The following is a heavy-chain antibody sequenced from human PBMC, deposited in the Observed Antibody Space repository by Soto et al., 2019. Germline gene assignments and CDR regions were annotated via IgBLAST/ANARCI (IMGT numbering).Heavy chain of an antibody. CDR1: GVTFSSYA. D-gene: IGHD5-12*01. Sequence: SVKVSCKASGVTFSSYAISWVRQSPGQGLEWMGGIIPIFGTANYAQKFQGRVTITADESTSTAYMELSSLRSEDTAVYYCARPRPEMATGLDYWGQGTLVTVSS. J-gene: IGHJ4*02. CDR3: ARPRPEMATGLDY. V-gene: IGHV1-69*13. CDR2: IIPIFGTA.